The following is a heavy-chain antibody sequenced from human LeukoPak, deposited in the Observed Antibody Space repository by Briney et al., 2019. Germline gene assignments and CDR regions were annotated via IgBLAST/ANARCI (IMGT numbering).Heavy chain of an antibody. CDR1: GYTFTSYY. D-gene: IGHD2-2*01. J-gene: IGHJ5*02. V-gene: IGHV1-46*01. CDR2: INPSGGST. Sequence: ASVKVSCKASGYTFTSYYMHWVRQAPGRGLEWMGIINPSGGSTSYAQKFQGRVTMTRDMSTSTVYMELSSLRSEDTAVYYCAREGLDCSSTSCQAGSNWFDPWGQGTLVTVSS. CDR3: AREGLDCSSTSCQAGSNWFDP.